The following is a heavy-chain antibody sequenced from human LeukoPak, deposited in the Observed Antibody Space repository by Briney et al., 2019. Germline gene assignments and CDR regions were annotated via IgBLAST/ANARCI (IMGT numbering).Heavy chain of an antibody. D-gene: IGHD2-15*01. CDR2: ISYSGNT. J-gene: IGHJ3*02. Sequence: SSGTLSLTCTVSGGSIISSDYHWGWVRQPPGKGLEWIGTISYSGNTDYNPSLRSRVTISVDTSNNQFSLRLGSVTAADTAVYHCARHCCSAPSKRVFDIWGQGTMVTVSS. V-gene: IGHV4-39*01. CDR3: ARHCCSAPSKRVFDI. CDR1: GGSIISSDYH.